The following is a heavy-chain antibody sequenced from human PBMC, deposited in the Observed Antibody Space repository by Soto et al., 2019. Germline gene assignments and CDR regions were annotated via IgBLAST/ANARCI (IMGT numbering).Heavy chain of an antibody. CDR3: ARSPLTYNWNYASVLYFDY. V-gene: IGHV4-4*07. CDR1: GGSIISYD. Sequence: ETRSHNCSVSGGSIISYDGSWIQQPAGKGLEWIGRIYTSGSTNYNPSLKSRVTMSVDTSKNQFSLKLSSVTAADTAVYYCARSPLTYNWNYASVLYFDYWGQGTLVTGSS. CDR2: IYTSGST. D-gene: IGHD1-7*01. J-gene: IGHJ4*02.